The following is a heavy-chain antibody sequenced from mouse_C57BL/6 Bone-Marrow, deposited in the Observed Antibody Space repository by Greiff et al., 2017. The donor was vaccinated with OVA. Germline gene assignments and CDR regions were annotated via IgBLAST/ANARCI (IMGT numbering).Heavy chain of an antibody. J-gene: IGHJ2*01. CDR3: ARGGHYGNYLDY. CDR2: ISNGGGST. V-gene: IGHV5-12*01. Sequence: EVKLMESGGGLVQPGGSLKLSCAASGFTFSDYYMYWVRQTPEKRLEWVAYISNGGGSTYYPDTVKGRFTISRDNAKNTLYLQMSRLKSEDTAMYYCARGGHYGNYLDYWGQGTTLTVSS. CDR1: GFTFSDYY. D-gene: IGHD2-1*01.